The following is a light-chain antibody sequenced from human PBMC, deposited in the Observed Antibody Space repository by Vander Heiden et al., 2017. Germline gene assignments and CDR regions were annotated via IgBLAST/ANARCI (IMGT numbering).Light chain of an antibody. CDR1: QSISSY. CDR2: AAS. CDR3: QQSYSTGWT. Sequence: DIQMTQSPSSLSASVGDRVTITCRASQSISSYLNWYQQKPGKAPKLLIYAASSLHSGVPSRFSGSGSGTDFTLTISSLQPEDFATYYCQQSYSTGWTFGQGTKVEIK. J-gene: IGKJ1*01. V-gene: IGKV1-39*01.